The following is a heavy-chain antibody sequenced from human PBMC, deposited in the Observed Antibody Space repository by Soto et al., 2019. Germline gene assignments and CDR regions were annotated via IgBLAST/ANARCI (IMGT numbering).Heavy chain of an antibody. V-gene: IGHV1-69*12. CDR3: ARDAERWLQPKPRGFDP. CDR1: GGTFSSYD. CDR2: IIPSFGTA. J-gene: IGHJ5*02. D-gene: IGHD5-18*01. Sequence: QVQLVQSGGEVKKPGSSVKVSWKASGGTFSSYDISWVRLAPGQGLEWMGGIIPSFGTANYAQKFQGRVTITADESTSTAYMELSSLRSEDTAVYYCARDAERWLQPKPRGFDPWGQGTLVTVSS.